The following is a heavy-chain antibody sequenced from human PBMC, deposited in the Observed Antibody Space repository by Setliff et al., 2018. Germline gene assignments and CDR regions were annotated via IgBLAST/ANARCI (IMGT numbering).Heavy chain of an antibody. J-gene: IGHJ4*02. D-gene: IGHD3-3*01. V-gene: IGHV7-4-1*02. CDR2: ISAYNGNT. CDR3: AISRYDFWSGYYFDY. CDR1: GYTFTSYG. Sequence: ASVKVSCKASGYTFTSYGISWVRQAPGQGLEWMGWISAYNGNTNYAQGFTGRFVFSLDTSVSTAYLQISSLKAEDTAVYYCAISRYDFWSGYYFDYWGQGTLVTVSS.